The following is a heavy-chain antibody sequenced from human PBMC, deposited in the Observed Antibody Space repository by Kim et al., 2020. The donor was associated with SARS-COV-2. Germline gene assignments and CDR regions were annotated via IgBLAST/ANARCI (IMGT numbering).Heavy chain of an antibody. CDR1: GYTFTNYA. D-gene: IGHD3-16*01. J-gene: IGHJ4*02. Sequence: ASVKVSCKASGYTFTNYAMHWVRQAPGQRLEWMGWINAGNGNTKYSQKFQGRVTFTRDTSASTAYMELNSLRSEDTAVYYCARGTLGGDYWGQGTLVTVSS. CDR2: INAGNGNT. V-gene: IGHV1-3*01. CDR3: ARGTLGGDY.